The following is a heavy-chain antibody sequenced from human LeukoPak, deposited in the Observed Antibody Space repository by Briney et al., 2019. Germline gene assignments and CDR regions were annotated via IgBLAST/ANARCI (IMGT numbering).Heavy chain of an antibody. D-gene: IGHD5-18*01. J-gene: IGHJ4*02. CDR3: ARGLGYSYGYGIDY. CDR2: IGTAGDT. CDR1: GFTLSNFA. V-gene: IGHV3-13*01. Sequence: GGSLRLSCAASGFTLSNFAMHWVRHATGKGLEWVSAIGTAGDTFYPGSVEGRFTISRDNSKNTLYLQMNSLRAEDTAVYSCARGLGYSYGYGIDYWGQGTLVIASS.